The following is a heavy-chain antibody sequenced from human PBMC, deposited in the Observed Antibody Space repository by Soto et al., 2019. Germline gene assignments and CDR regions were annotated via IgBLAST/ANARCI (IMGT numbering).Heavy chain of an antibody. Sequence: EVQLAESGGGLVQPGGSLRLSCAASGFTFSSYSMNCVRQAPGKGLEWVSYISSSSSTIYYADSVKGGFTITRDNDKNALYLQRNCLRDEDTAVYYSAREKGLRLGELSLYHEYFDYWGKGTLVTVSS. CDR1: GFTFSSYS. D-gene: IGHD3-16*02. J-gene: IGHJ4*02. V-gene: IGHV3-48*02. CDR3: AREKGLRLGELSLYHEYFDY. CDR2: ISSSSSTI.